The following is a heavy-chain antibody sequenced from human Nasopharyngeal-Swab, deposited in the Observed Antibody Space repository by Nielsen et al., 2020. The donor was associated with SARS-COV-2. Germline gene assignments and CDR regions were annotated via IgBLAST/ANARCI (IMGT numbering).Heavy chain of an antibody. D-gene: IGHD2-2*02. CDR2: IHTRGST. Sequence: SATVSLTCTVLGDSISCYYWTWIRQPPGEGLEWIGPIHTRGSTTYNPSLKSRVSMSVDMSKNQFSLKLSYVTAADMAVYYCARGSLAAIPRSSWYFDYWGQGTLVTVSS. CDR3: ARGSLAAIPRSSWYFDY. CDR1: GDSISCYY. J-gene: IGHJ4*02. V-gene: IGHV4-4*07.